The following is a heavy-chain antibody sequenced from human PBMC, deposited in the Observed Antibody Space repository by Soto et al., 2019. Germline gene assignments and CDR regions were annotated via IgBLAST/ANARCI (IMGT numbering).Heavy chain of an antibody. CDR1: GFTFTRYS. V-gene: IGHV3-21*06. Sequence: PGGSLRLSCAASGFTFTRYSMHWVRQAPGKGLEWVSSISSTTNYIYYGDSMKGRFTISRDNAKNSLYLEMNSLRAEDTAVYYCARESEDLTSNFDYLGQGTLVTVSS. CDR2: ISSTTNYI. J-gene: IGHJ4*02. CDR3: ARESEDLTSNFDY.